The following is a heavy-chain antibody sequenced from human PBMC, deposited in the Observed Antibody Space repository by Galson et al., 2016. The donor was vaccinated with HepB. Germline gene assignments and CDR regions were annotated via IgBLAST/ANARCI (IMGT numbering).Heavy chain of an antibody. D-gene: IGHD3-3*01. J-gene: IGHJ4*02. CDR3: ARGLDWLSPFDY. CDR2: INPSDGST. V-gene: IGHV1-46*01. CDR1: GYTFTSFY. Sequence: SVKVSCKASGYTFTSFYMHWVRQAPGQGLEWMGVINPSDGSTRYTQKFQARVTMTRDTSTSTVYMELSSLGSEDTAVYYCARGLDWLSPFDYWGQGTQVTVSS.